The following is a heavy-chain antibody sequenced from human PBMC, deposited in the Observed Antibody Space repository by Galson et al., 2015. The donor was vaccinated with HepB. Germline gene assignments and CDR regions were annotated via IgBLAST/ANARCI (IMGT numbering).Heavy chain of an antibody. CDR2: ISYDGSNK. CDR1: GFTFSRYA. V-gene: IGHV3-30-3*01. D-gene: IGHD3-10*01. J-gene: IGHJ4*02. Sequence: SLRLSCAASGFTFSRYAMHWVRQAPGKGLEWVAVISYDGSNKYYADSVKGRFTISRDNSKNTLYLQMNSLRAEDTAVYYCARGRVYYGSGSYYNHHDYWGQGTLVTVSS. CDR3: ARGRVYYGSGSYYNHHDY.